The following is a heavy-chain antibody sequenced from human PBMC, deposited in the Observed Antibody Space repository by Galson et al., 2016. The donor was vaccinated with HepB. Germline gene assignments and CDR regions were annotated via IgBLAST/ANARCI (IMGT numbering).Heavy chain of an antibody. CDR1: GFTFSYYG. CDR2: IWNDGSNK. CDR3: ARLAGGDCSRISCHGDWFDP. D-gene: IGHD2-2*01. J-gene: IGHJ5*02. Sequence: SLRLSCAASGFTFSYYGMHWVRQAPGKGLEWVAVIWNDGSNKYYADSVKGRFTISRDNSKNTLYLQMNSLRAEDTAVYYCARLAGGDCSRISCHGDWFDPWGQGTLVTVSS. V-gene: IGHV3-33*01.